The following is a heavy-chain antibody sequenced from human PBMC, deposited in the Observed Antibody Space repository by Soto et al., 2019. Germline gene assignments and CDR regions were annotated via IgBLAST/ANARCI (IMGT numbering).Heavy chain of an antibody. J-gene: IGHJ5*02. CDR3: ARDRFCSGGSCYSLGWFDP. D-gene: IGHD2-15*01. CDR2: IIPIFGTA. V-gene: IGHV1-69*01. Sequence: QVQLVQSGAEVKKPGSSVKVSCKASGGTFSSYAISWVRQAPGQGLEWMGGIIPIFGTANYAQKFQGRVTITADESTSTAYMGLSSLRSEDTAVYYCARDRFCSGGSCYSLGWFDPWGQGTLVTVSS. CDR1: GGTFSSYA.